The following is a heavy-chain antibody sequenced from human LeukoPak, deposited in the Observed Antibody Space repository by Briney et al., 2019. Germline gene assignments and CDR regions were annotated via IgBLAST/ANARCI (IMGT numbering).Heavy chain of an antibody. CDR2: IKQDGSEK. J-gene: IGHJ3*02. V-gene: IGHV3-7*05. CDR3: ARKKWEPTSNDAFDI. Sequence: GGSLRLSCAASGFTFTSYWMSWVRQAPGKGLEWVANIKQDGSEKFYVDSLKGRFTISRDNSKNTLYLQMDSLRAEDTALYYCARKKWEPTSNDAFDIWGQGTMVTVSS. CDR1: GFTFTSYW. D-gene: IGHD1-26*01.